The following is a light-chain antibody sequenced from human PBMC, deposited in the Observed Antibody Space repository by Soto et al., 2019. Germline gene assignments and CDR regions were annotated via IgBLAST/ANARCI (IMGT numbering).Light chain of an antibody. CDR2: QAS. CDR1: QSIGNW. Sequence: DIQMTQSPSTQSGSVGDRVTITCRASQSIGNWLAWYQQKPGKAPKLLVYQASTLESGVPLRFSGSGSGTEFTLTINSLQSDDFATYYCQQYDSYSWPFGQGTKVDIK. J-gene: IGKJ1*01. V-gene: IGKV1-5*03. CDR3: QQYDSYSWP.